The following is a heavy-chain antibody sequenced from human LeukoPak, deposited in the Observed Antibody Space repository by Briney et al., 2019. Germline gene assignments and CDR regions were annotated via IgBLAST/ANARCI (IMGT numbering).Heavy chain of an antibody. V-gene: IGHV3-9*01. Sequence: PGGSLRLSCAASGFTFDDYAMHWVRQAPGKGLEWVSGISWNGGNIGYADSVRGRFIISRDNARNSLYLQMNSLRAGDTAVYYCAKGESSGYYRNDAFDIWGQGTMVTVSS. J-gene: IGHJ3*02. D-gene: IGHD3-22*01. CDR1: GFTFDDYA. CDR3: AKGESSGYYRNDAFDI. CDR2: ISWNGGNI.